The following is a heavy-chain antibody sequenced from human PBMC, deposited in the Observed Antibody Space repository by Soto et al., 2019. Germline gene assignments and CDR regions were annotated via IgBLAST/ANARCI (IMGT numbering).Heavy chain of an antibody. V-gene: IGHV4-4*02. CDR1: SGSISSSNW. Sequence: QAQLQESGPGLVKPSGTLALSCAVSSGSISSSNWWSWVRQPPGKGLAWIGEINHSGSTNYNPPLKSRVTIAVDKSKNQISLKLTSVTAADTAVYYCASQRMVRGNDAFDRWGQGTMVTVSS. CDR3: ASQRMVRGNDAFDR. D-gene: IGHD3-10*01. J-gene: IGHJ3*01. CDR2: INHSGST.